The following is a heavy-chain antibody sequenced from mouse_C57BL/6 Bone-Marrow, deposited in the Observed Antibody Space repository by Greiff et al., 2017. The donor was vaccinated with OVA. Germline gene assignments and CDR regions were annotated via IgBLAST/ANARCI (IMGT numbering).Heavy chain of an antibody. D-gene: IGHD2-3*01. CDR3: ARSRDGYYWYFDV. Sequence: QVQLQQPGAELVKPGASVKMSCKASGYTFTNYWIGWAKQRPGHGLEWIGDIYPGGGYTNYNEKFKGKATLTADKSSSTAYMQFSSLTSEDSAIYYCARSRDGYYWYFDVWGTGTTVTVSS. V-gene: IGHV1-63*01. CDR1: GYTFTNYW. CDR2: IYPGGGYT. J-gene: IGHJ1*03.